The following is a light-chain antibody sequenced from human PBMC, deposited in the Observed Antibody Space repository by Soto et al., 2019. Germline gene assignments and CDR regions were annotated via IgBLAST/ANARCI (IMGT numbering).Light chain of an antibody. CDR2: GNY. Sequence: VLTQPPSVSGAAGQSVTISCSGSSSNIGAGYDVHWYQQFPGGAPKSLIFGNYNRPSGVPNRFSGSRSGSSASLAIAGLQPEDEAFYYCQAYDDGLSGSVFGTGTKVTVL. CDR1: SSNIGAGYD. CDR3: QAYDDGLSGSV. V-gene: IGLV1-40*01. J-gene: IGLJ1*01.